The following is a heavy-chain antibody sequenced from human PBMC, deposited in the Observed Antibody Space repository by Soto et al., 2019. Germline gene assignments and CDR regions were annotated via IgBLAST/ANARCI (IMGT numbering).Heavy chain of an antibody. CDR2: IYYSGST. V-gene: IGHV4-59*01. J-gene: IGHJ6*02. CDR3: ARDLWGYCGTDCYPLDV. D-gene: IGHD2-21*02. CDR1: GGSISSYY. Sequence: SETLSLTCTVSGGSISSYYWSWIRQPPGKGLEWIGYIYYSGSTNYNPSLKSRVTISVDTSKNEFSLKLNSVTAADTAVYYCARDLWGYCGTDCYPLDVWGQGTTVTVSS.